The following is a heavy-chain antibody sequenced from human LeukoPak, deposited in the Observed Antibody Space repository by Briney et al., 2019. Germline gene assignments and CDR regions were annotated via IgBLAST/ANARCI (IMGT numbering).Heavy chain of an antibody. J-gene: IGHJ4*02. CDR1: GFTFSSYA. D-gene: IGHD1-26*01. CDR3: ANQWELPTYYFDY. CDR2: ISGSGGST. V-gene: IGHV3-23*01. Sequence: GGSLRLSCAPSGFTFSSYAMSWVRQAPGKGLEWVSAISGSGGSTYYADSVKGRFTISRDNSKNTLYLQMNSLRAEDTAVYYCANQWELPTYYFDYWGQGTLVTVSS.